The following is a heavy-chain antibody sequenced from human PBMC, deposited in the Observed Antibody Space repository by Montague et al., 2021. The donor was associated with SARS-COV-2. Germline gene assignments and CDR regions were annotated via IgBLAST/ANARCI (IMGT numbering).Heavy chain of an antibody. V-gene: IGHV4-34*01. CDR1: GGSFSNYY. Sequence: SETLSLTCAVYGGSFSNYYWSWIRQPPGKGLEWIGEINYSGSTNYNPSLKSRVTISVDTSKNQFSLKLSSVTAADTAVYYCARVGTVATFFASMRTRRYNWFDPWGQGTLVTVSS. D-gene: IGHD5-12*01. CDR2: INYSGST. J-gene: IGHJ5*02. CDR3: ARVGTVATFFASMRTRRYNWFDP.